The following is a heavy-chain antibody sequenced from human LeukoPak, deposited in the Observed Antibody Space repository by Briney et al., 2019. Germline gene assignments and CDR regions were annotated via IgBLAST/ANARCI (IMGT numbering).Heavy chain of an antibody. CDR1: GDSFSSVSYY. V-gene: IGHV4-61*02. CDR2: IYATGST. Sequence: SETLSLTCTVSGDSFSSVSYYWRWLRQPAGTGLEWIGRIYATGSTNYNPSLKSRVTISVDTSKNQFSLKLSSVTAADTAVYYCARGGLLNWFDPWGQGTLVTVSS. CDR3: ARGGLLNWFDP. D-gene: IGHD1-26*01. J-gene: IGHJ5*02.